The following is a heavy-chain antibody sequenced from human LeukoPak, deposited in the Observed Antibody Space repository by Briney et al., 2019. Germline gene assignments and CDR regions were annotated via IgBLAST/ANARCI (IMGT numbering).Heavy chain of an antibody. CDR1: GFTFSDYY. CDR2: ISGSGDST. D-gene: IGHD4-11*01. V-gene: IGHV3-11*01. CDR3: VRRTYSNYFFDY. Sequence: GGSLRLSCAASGFTFSDYYMSWIRQAPGKGLEWVSDISGSGDSTFYADSVKGRFTISRDNAKNSLYLQMNSLRAEDTAVYYCVRRTYSNYFFDYWGQGTQVTVSS. J-gene: IGHJ4*02.